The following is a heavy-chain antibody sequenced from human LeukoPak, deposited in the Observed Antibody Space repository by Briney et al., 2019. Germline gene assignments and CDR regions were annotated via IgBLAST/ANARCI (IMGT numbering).Heavy chain of an antibody. Sequence: SETLSLTCTVSGGSISSSSYYWGWIRQPPGKGLEWIGSIYYSGSTYYNPSLKSRVTISVDTSKNQFSLKLSSVTAADTAVYYCARDQAGLVDYWGQGTLVTVSS. CDR1: GGSISSSSYY. D-gene: IGHD2-15*01. V-gene: IGHV4-39*07. CDR3: ARDQAGLVDY. CDR2: IYYSGST. J-gene: IGHJ4*02.